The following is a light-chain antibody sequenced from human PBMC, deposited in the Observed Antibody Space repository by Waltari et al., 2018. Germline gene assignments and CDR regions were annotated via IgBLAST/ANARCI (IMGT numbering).Light chain of an antibody. CDR2: DKS. Sequence: SSELTQDPAVSVAMGPTVRITCQGDSLRSYYASSYQQRPGQAPILVMYDKSNRPSGVPDRFSGSSSHNTASLTIPGAQAEDEASYYCHSRDASGVAGSFGGGTKLTVL. CDR1: SLRSYY. V-gene: IGLV3-19*01. J-gene: IGLJ2*01. CDR3: HSRDASGVAGS.